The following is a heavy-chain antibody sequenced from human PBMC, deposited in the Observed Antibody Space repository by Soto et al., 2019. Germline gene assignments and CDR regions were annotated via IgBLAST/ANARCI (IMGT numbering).Heavy chain of an antibody. CDR2: IIPIFGTA. V-gene: IGHV1-69*01. Sequence: QVQRVQSGAEVKKPGSSVKVSCKASGGTFSSYAISWVRQAPGQGLEWMGGIIPIFGTANYAQKFQGRVTITADESTSTAYMELSSLRSEDTAVYYCARDRWGAAAGPYNWFDPWGQGTLVTVSS. CDR1: GGTFSSYA. D-gene: IGHD6-13*01. CDR3: ARDRWGAAAGPYNWFDP. J-gene: IGHJ5*02.